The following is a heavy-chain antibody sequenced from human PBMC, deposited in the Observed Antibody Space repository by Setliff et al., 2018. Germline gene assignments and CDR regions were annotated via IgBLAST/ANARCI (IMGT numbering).Heavy chain of an antibody. J-gene: IGHJ4*02. Sequence: ASVKVSCKTSGYTFTNYAINWVRQAPGQGLEWVGWISAYSGNTYYAQKFQGRVTMTTDTSTATAYLELRSLRSDDTAVYYCSRLVRYCTRTSCQRASGEDYWGQGTLVTVSS. V-gene: IGHV1-18*01. CDR3: SRLVRYCTRTSCQRASGEDY. D-gene: IGHD2-2*01. CDR2: ISAYSGNT. CDR1: GYTFTNYA.